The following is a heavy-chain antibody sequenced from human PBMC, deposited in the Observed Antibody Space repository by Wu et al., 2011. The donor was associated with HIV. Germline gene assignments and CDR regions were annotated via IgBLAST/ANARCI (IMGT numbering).Heavy chain of an antibody. CDR1: GGAFSSYA. Sequence: QVQVVQSGAQVKKPGSSVKISCKAAGGAFSSYAIAWVRQAPGQGLEWMGGIIPMFDKGHYAQKFQGRTTITADESTSTVYMELSSLRSEDTAVYYCTRGGAATYYYDSSGSSDWCFDLWGRGTLVTVSS. CDR2: IIPMFDKG. J-gene: IGHJ2*01. CDR3: TRGGAATYYYDSSGSSDWCFDL. D-gene: IGHD3-22*01. V-gene: IGHV1-69*12.